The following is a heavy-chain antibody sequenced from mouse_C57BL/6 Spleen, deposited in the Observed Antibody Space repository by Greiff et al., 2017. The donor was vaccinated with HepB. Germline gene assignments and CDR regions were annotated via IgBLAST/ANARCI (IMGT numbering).Heavy chain of an antibody. CDR3: ADSSLWYFDV. CDR2: IYPGSGST. V-gene: IGHV1-55*01. J-gene: IGHJ1*03. Sequence: VQLQQPGAELVKPGASVKMSCTASGYTFTSYWITWVKQRPGQGLEWIGDIYPGSGSTNYNEKFKSKATLTVDTSSSTAYMQLSSLTSEDSAFYYCADSSLWYFDVWGTGTTVTVAS. CDR1: GYTFTSYW. D-gene: IGHD1-1*01.